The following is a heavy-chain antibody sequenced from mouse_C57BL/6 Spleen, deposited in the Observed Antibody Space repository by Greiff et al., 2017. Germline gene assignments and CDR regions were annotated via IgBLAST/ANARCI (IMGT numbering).Heavy chain of an antibody. Sequence: QVQLQQSGAELVKPGASVKISCKASGYAFSSYRMNWVKQRPGKGLEWIGQIYPGDGDTNYNGKFKGKATLTADKSSSTAYMQLSSLTSEDSAVYFCARSIFYDYDRGYYFDYWGQGTTLTVSS. D-gene: IGHD2-4*01. V-gene: IGHV1-80*01. CDR2: IYPGDGDT. CDR3: ARSIFYDYDRGYYFDY. CDR1: GYAFSSYR. J-gene: IGHJ2*01.